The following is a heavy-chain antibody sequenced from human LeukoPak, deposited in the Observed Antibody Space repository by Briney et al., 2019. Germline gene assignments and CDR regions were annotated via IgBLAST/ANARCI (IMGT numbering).Heavy chain of an antibody. J-gene: IGHJ4*02. V-gene: IGHV3-74*01. CDR3: ARGARGSGTASDY. CDR1: GFTFSSYE. Sequence: PGGSLRLSCAASGFTFSSYEMNWVRQAPGKGLVWVSRINSDGSSTNYADSVKGRFTISRDNAKNTLHLQMSSLRAEDTAVYYCARGARGSGTASDYWGQGTLVTVSS. D-gene: IGHD3-10*01. CDR2: INSDGSST.